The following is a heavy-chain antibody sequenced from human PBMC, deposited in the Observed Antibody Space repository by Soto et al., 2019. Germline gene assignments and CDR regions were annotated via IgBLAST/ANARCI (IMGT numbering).Heavy chain of an antibody. CDR3: ARELIAAAGPFHYYYYGMDV. Sequence: VQLVESGGGVVQPGRSLRLSCAASGFTFSSYGMHWVRQAPGKGLEWVAVIWYDGSNKYYADSVKGRFTISRDNSKNTLYLQMNSLRAEDTAVYYCARELIAAAGPFHYYYYGMDVWGQGTTVTVSS. CDR1: GFTFSSYG. D-gene: IGHD6-13*01. J-gene: IGHJ6*02. CDR2: IWYDGSNK. V-gene: IGHV3-33*01.